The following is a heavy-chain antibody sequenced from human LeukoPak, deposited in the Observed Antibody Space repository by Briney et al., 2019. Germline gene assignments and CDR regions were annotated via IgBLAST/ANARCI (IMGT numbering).Heavy chain of an antibody. V-gene: IGHV3-7*01. J-gene: IGHJ5*02. Sequence: GGSLRLSCAVSGFSVSGYWMTWVRQAPGKGLEWVANIKEDGTEIQYADSVKGRFTISRDNAKNSLYLQMSRLRAEDTAVYSCARATASNWFDPWGQGTLVTVSS. D-gene: IGHD2-21*01. CDR3: ARATASNWFDP. CDR1: GFSVSGYW. CDR2: IKEDGTEI.